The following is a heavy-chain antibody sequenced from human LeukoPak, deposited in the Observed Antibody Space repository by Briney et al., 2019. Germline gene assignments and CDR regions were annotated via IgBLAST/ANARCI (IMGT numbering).Heavy chain of an antibody. CDR3: ARDYGGSSPFDY. D-gene: IGHD4-23*01. Sequence: GGSLRLSCAASGFTFSNYEMHWVRQAPGKGLEWVTYISSSGSDIYYADSVKGRFTISRDNAKNSLYLHMNSLRAEDTAVYYCARDYGGSSPFDYWGQGTLVTVSS. CDR1: GFTFSNYE. J-gene: IGHJ4*02. CDR2: ISSSGSDI. V-gene: IGHV3-48*03.